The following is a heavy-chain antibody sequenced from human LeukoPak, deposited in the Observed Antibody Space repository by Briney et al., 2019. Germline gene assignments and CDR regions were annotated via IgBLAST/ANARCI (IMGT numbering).Heavy chain of an antibody. D-gene: IGHD3-10*01. V-gene: IGHV1-2*06. J-gene: IGHJ4*02. CDR2: INPISGGT. CDR3: ARDSEVAYYYGSGSYFPVY. CDR1: GYTFTGYY. Sequence: ASVKVSCKASGYTFTGYYMHWVRQAPGQGLEWMGRINPISGGTNYAQKFQGRVTMTRDTSISTAYMELSRLRSDDTAVYYCARDSEVAYYYGSGSYFPVYWGQGALVTVSS.